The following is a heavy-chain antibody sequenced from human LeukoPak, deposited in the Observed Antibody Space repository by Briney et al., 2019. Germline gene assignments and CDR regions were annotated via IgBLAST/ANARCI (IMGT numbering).Heavy chain of an antibody. CDR1: GFTFSSYA. CDR3: AKDVESGRSADY. J-gene: IGHJ4*02. D-gene: IGHD3-10*01. V-gene: IGHV3-23*01. Sequence: GGSLRLSCAASGFTFSSYAMSWVRQAPGKGLEWVSTISGSGSGTYYADSVKDRFTLPRDNSMNTLYLQMNSLRAEDTAVYYCAKDVESGRSADYWGQGTLVTVSS. CDR2: ISGSGSGT.